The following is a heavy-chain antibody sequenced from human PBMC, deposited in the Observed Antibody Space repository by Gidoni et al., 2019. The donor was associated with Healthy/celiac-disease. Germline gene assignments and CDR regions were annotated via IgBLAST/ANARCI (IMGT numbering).Heavy chain of an antibody. Sequence: QLQLQESGSGLVKPSQTLSLTCAVSGGSISRGGYSWSWIRQPPGKGLEWIGYIYHSGSTYYNPSLKSRVTISVDRSKNQFSLKLSSVTAADTAVYYCARAVGIVNLGPLGSFDYWGQGTLVTVSS. V-gene: IGHV4-30-2*01. CDR3: ARAVGIVNLGPLGSFDY. CDR1: GGSISRGGYS. J-gene: IGHJ4*02. CDR2: IYHSGST. D-gene: IGHD3-16*01.